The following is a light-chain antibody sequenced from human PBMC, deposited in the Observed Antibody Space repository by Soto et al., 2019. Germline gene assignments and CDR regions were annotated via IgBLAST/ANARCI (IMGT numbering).Light chain of an antibody. CDR1: QSVRNSY. J-gene: IGKJ1*01. Sequence: EIVLTQSPGTLSLSPGERATLSCRASQSVRNSYLARYQQKPGQAPRLLMYGAYTRATGIPVRFSGSGSGTDFTLTISRLEPEDFAVYYCQQYGSTPPVTFGQGTKVDIK. V-gene: IGKV3-20*01. CDR3: QQYGSTPPVT. CDR2: GAY.